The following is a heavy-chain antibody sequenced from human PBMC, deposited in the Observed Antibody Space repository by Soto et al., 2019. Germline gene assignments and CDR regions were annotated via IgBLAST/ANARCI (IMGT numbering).Heavy chain of an antibody. J-gene: IGHJ2*01. CDR1: GGSISSYY. Sequence: PSETLSLTCTVSGGSISSYYWSWIRQPPGKGLEWIGYIYYSGSTNYNPSLKSRVTISVDTSKNQFSLKLSSVTAADTAVYYCAKRASGSSNWYFDLWGRGTLVTVS. CDR3: AKRASGSSNWYFDL. D-gene: IGHD2-2*01. V-gene: IGHV4-59*01. CDR2: IYYSGST.